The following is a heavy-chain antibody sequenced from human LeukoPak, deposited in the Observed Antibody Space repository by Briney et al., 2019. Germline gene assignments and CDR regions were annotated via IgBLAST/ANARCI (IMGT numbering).Heavy chain of an antibody. CDR2: ISWNSGSI. Sequence: QPGRSLRLSCAASGFTFDDYAMHWVRQAPGKGLEWVSGISWNSGSIGYADSVKGRFTISRDNAKNSLYLQMNSLRAEDTAVYFCARDGDMRSKVDYWGQGTLVTVSS. CDR3: ARDGDMRSKVDY. V-gene: IGHV3-9*01. J-gene: IGHJ4*02. D-gene: IGHD2-15*01. CDR1: GFTFDDYA.